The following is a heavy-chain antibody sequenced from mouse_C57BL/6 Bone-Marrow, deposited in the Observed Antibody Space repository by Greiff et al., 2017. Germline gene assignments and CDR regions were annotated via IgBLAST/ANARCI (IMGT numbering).Heavy chain of an antibody. J-gene: IGHJ3*01. CDR2: IDPENGDT. Sequence: EVMLVESGAELVRPGASVTLSCTASGFNIKDDYMPWVKQRPEQGLEWIGWIDPENGDTEYASKFQGKATITADTSSNTAYLQLSSLTSEDTAVYYCTPYYPGFAYWGQGTLVTVSA. D-gene: IGHD1-1*01. CDR1: GFNIKDDY. CDR3: TPYYPGFAY. V-gene: IGHV14-4*01.